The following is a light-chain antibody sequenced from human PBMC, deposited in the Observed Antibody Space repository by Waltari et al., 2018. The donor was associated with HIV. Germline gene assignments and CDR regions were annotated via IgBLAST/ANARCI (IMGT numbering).Light chain of an antibody. J-gene: IGKJ2*01. CDR3: MQGAPWPRREYT. V-gene: IGKV2-30*01. CDR1: QSLISSHGNTY. CDR2: KVS. Sequence: DVVMTQSLLSLPVTLGQPASISCRSSQSLISSHGNTYLNWIQQRPGQSPRRLLYKVSNRDSGSPDRFSGSGSATDFTLQISRVESEDVGVYYCMQGAPWPRREYTLGQGTKLEIK.